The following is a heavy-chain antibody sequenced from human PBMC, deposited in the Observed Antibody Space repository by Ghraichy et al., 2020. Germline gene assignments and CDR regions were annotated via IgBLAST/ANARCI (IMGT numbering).Heavy chain of an antibody. Sequence: GALRLSCAASGFTFSSYSMNWVRQAPGKGPEWVSSISSSSSYIYYADSVKGRFTISRDNAKNSLYLQMTSLRAEDTAVYYCARDYWPNYGDLDYWGQGTLVTVSS. CDR2: ISSSSSYI. V-gene: IGHV3-21*01. D-gene: IGHD4-17*01. CDR3: ARDYWPNYGDLDY. J-gene: IGHJ4*02. CDR1: GFTFSSYS.